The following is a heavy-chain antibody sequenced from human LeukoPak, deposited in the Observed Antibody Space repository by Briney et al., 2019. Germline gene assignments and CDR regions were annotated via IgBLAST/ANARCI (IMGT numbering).Heavy chain of an antibody. D-gene: IGHD2-21*01. Sequence: PGGSLRLSCAASGFTFSSYWMHWVRQAPGKGLVWVSRINSDGSSTSYADSVKGRFTISRDNAKNSLYLQMNSLRAEDTAVYYCARESIVVDSYYYYYYMDVWGKETTVTVSS. CDR1: GFTFSSYW. J-gene: IGHJ6*03. CDR2: INSDGSST. CDR3: ARESIVVDSYYYYYYMDV. V-gene: IGHV3-74*01.